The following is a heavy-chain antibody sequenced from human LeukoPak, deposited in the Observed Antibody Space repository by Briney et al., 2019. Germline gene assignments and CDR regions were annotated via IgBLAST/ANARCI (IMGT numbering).Heavy chain of an antibody. V-gene: IGHV3-53*05. CDR3: VKETFTVTSPFDS. Sequence: GGSLRLSCAASGFTVSSNYMSWVRQAPGKGLEWVSVIYSGGSTYYADSVKSRFTISRDNSKNTLYLQMSSLRAEDTAVYYCVKETFTVTSPFDSWGQGTRVTVSS. J-gene: IGHJ4*02. CDR2: IYSGGST. CDR1: GFTVSSNY. D-gene: IGHD4-11*01.